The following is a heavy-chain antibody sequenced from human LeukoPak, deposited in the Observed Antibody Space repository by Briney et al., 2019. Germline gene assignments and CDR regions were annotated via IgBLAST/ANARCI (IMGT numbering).Heavy chain of an antibody. CDR3: ARDQGGSGWVTD. V-gene: IGHV1-2*04. Sequence: ASVKVSCKASGYTFTGYYMHWVRPAPAQGLEWMGWINPNSGGTNYAQKFQGWVTITRDTSISTAYMELSRLRSDDTAVYYCARDQGGSGWVTDWGQGTLVTVSS. CDR1: GYTFTGYY. CDR2: INPNSGGT. J-gene: IGHJ4*02. D-gene: IGHD6-19*01.